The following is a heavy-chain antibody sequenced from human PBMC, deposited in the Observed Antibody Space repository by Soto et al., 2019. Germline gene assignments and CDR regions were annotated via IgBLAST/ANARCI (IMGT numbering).Heavy chain of an antibody. V-gene: IGHV3-73*01. CDR1: GFTFSGSA. D-gene: IGHD6-6*01. Sequence: PGGSLRLSCAASGFTFSGSAMHWVRQASGKGLEWVGRIRSKANSYATAYAASVKGRFTISRDDSKNTAYLQMNSLKTEDTAVYYCTTSQSIAGPWGQGTMVPVYS. CDR3: TTSQSIAGP. CDR2: IRSKANSYAT. J-gene: IGHJ5*02.